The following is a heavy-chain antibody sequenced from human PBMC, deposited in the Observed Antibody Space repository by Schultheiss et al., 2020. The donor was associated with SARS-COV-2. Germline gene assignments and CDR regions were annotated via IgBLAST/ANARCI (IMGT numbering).Heavy chain of an antibody. V-gene: IGHV3-7*01. CDR1: GFTVSSNY. J-gene: IGHJ6*03. Sequence: GESLKISCAASGFTVSSNYMSWVRQAPGKGLEWVANIKQDGSEKYYVDSVKGRFTISRDNSKNTLYLQMNSLRAEDTAVYYCARDRHYYGSGSYYPYYYYYMDVWGKGTTVTVSS. D-gene: IGHD3-10*01. CDR2: IKQDGSEK. CDR3: ARDRHYYGSGSYYPYYYYYMDV.